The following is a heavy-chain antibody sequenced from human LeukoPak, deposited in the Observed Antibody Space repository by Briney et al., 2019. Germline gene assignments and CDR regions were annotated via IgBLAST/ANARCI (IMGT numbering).Heavy chain of an antibody. CDR2: IYTSGST. CDR3: AKSTYYYDTFVNAFDL. J-gene: IGHJ3*01. V-gene: IGHV4-61*02. CDR1: GGPISSGSYY. D-gene: IGHD3-22*01. Sequence: SETLSLTCTVSGGPISSGSYYWSWIRQPAGKGLEWIGRIYTSGSTNYNPSLRSRVTISVDTSKNQFSLKLSSVTAADTAVYYCAKSTYYYDTFVNAFDLWGQGTVVTVSS.